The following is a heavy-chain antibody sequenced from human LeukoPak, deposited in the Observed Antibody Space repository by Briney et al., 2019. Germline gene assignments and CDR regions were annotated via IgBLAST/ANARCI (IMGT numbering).Heavy chain of an antibody. CDR2: ISSSSSYI. V-gene: IGHV3-21*01. J-gene: IGHJ4*02. CDR1: GFTFSDYT. D-gene: IGHD3-16*01. Sequence: NAGGSLRLSCAASGFTFSDYTMNWVRQAPGKGLEWVSSISSSSSYIYYADSLKGRFTISRDNAKISLYLQMSSLRAEDTAVYYCARDRGYYFDYWGQGTLVTVSS. CDR3: ARDRGYYFDY.